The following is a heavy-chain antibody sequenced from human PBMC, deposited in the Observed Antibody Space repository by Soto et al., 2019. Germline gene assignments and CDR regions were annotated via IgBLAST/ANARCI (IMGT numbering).Heavy chain of an antibody. V-gene: IGHV1-69*01. Sequence: QVPLVQSGAEVKKPGSSVKVSCKASGGTFSSYAISWVRQAPGQGLEWMGGIIPIFGTANYAQKFQGRVTITADESTSTAYMELSSLRSEDTAVYYCARRNQQQPRAHYFDYWGQGTLVTVSS. D-gene: IGHD6-13*01. CDR3: ARRNQQQPRAHYFDY. CDR2: IIPIFGTA. J-gene: IGHJ4*02. CDR1: GGTFSSYA.